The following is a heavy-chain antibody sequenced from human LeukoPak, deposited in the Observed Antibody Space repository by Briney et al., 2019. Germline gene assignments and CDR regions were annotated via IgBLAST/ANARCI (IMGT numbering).Heavy chain of an antibody. CDR2: ISSGGSSI. V-gene: IGHV3-48*04. J-gene: IGHJ6*02. Sequence: GGSLRLSCAASGFTISSYSMNWVRQAPGKGLEWVSHISSGGSSIYYADSVKGRFTISRDNAKNSLYLQMNSLRAEDTAVYYCARRQFYYYGMDVRGQGTTVTVSS. CDR3: ARRQFYYYGMDV. D-gene: IGHD5-24*01. CDR1: GFTISSYS.